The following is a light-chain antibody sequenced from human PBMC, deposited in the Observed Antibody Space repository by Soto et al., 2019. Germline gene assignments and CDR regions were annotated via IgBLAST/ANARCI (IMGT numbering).Light chain of an antibody. CDR3: QQYYSTPPT. V-gene: IGKV4-1*01. Sequence: DNVMTQSPDSLAMSLGERATINWKSSQSVLYSSNNENYLAWYQQKPGHPPKLLIYWASTRESGVPDRFSGSGSGTDFTLTISSLQAEDVAVYYCQQYYSTPPTFGQGTKLEIK. CDR1: QSVLYSSNNENY. CDR2: WAS. J-gene: IGKJ1*01.